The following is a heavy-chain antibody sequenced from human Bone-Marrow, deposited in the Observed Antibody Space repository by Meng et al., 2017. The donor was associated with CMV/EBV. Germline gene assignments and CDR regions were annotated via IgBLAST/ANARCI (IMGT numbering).Heavy chain of an antibody. V-gene: IGHV4-39*07. CDR2: IYYSGST. CDR1: GGSISSSSYY. Sequence: SETLSLTCTVSGGSISSSSYYWGWIRQPPGKGLEWIGSIYYSGSTYYNPSLKSRVTISVDTSKNQFSLKLSSVTAADTAVYYCARLGYNWNYYHYYGMDVWGQGTTVTVSS. J-gene: IGHJ6*02. D-gene: IGHD1-20*01. CDR3: ARLGYNWNYYHYYGMDV.